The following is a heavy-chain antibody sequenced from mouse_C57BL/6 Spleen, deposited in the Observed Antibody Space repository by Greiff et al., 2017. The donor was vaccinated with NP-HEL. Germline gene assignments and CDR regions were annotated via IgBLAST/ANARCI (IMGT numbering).Heavy chain of an antibody. CDR3: ARSRTGDY. CDR2: INPSTGGT. J-gene: IGHJ4*01. V-gene: IGHV1-42*01. Sequence: VQLQQSGPELVKPGASVKISCKASGYSFTGYYMNWVKQSPEKSLEWIGEINPSTGGTTYNQKFKAKATLTVDKSSSTAYMQLKSLTSEDSAVYYCARSRTGDYWGQGTSVTVSS. CDR1: GYSFTGYY.